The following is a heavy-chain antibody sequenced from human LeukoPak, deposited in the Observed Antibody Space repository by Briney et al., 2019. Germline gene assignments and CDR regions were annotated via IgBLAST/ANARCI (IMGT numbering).Heavy chain of an antibody. CDR3: ARWRGSTSERSDY. J-gene: IGHJ4*02. Sequence: GGSLRLSCTASGFTFSSYAMTWVRQAPGKGLEWVANIKQDGSGKYYVDSVKGRFTISRDNAKNSLYLQMDSLRVEDTATYYCARWRGSTSERSDYWGQGTLVTVSS. CDR1: GFTFSSYA. CDR2: IKQDGSGK. V-gene: IGHV3-7*01. D-gene: IGHD2-2*01.